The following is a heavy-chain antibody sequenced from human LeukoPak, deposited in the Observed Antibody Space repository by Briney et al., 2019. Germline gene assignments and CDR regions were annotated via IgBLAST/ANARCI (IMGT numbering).Heavy chain of an antibody. CDR3: AKDSRRNSGSYLFDY. CDR2: IRYDGGNS. D-gene: IGHD1-26*01. Sequence: GGSLRLSCVASGFTFSDFGMHWVRQAPGKGLEWVAFIRYDGGNSYYVNSVKGRFTISRDNSKNTLFLQMNSLRPEDTARFYCAKDSRRNSGSYLFDYWGQGNMVTVSS. J-gene: IGHJ4*02. V-gene: IGHV3-30*02. CDR1: GFTFSDFG.